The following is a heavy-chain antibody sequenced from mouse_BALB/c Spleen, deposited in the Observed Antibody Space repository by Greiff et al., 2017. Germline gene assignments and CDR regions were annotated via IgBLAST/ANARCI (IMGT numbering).Heavy chain of an antibody. V-gene: IGHV14-3*02. Sequence: EVQLQQSGAELVKPGASVKLSCTASGFNIKDTYMHWVKQRPEQGLEWIGRIDPANGNTKYDPKFQGKATITADTSSNTAYLQLSRLTSEDTAVYYCAGGESYYFDYWGKGTTLTVSS. CDR3: AGGESYYFDY. CDR1: GFNIKDTY. J-gene: IGHJ2*01. CDR2: IDPANGNT.